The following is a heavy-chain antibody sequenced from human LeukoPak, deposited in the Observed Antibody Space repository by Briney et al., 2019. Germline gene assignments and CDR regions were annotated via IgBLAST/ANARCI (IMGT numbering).Heavy chain of an antibody. CDR1: GYTFTSYD. CDR3: ARVLRGVAVLFDP. J-gene: IGHJ5*02. CDR2: MNPNSGNT. Sequence: ASVKVSCKASGYTFTSYDINWVRQATGQGLEWMGWMNPNSGNTGYAQKFQGRVTMTRNTSISTAYMELGSLRSEDTAVYYCARVLRGVAVLFDPWGQGTLVTVSS. D-gene: IGHD6-19*01. V-gene: IGHV1-8*01.